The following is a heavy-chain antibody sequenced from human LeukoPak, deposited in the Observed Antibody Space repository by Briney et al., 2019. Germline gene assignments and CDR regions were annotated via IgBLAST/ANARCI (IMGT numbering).Heavy chain of an antibody. D-gene: IGHD3-10*01. Sequence: SETLSLTCTVSGGSVSSNYWSWIRQPPGKGLEWIGYIYYSGSTYYNPSLKSRVTISVDTSKNQFSLKLSSVTAADTAVYYCASTPGLWFGELWDWGQGTLVTVSS. J-gene: IGHJ4*02. CDR2: IYYSGST. V-gene: IGHV4-59*06. CDR3: ASTPGLWFGELWD. CDR1: GGSVSSNY.